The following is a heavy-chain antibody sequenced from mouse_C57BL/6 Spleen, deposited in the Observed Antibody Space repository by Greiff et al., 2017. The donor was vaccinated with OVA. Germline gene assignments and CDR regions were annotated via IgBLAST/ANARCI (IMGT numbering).Heavy chain of an antibody. J-gene: IGHJ3*01. V-gene: IGHV1-15*01. CDR3: TREGEEAWFAY. CDR1: GYTFTDYE. Sequence: QVQLQQSGAELVRPGASVTLSCKASGYTFTDYEMHWVKQTPVHGLEWIGAIDPETGGTAYNQKFKGKAILTADKSSSTAYMELRSLTSEDSAVYYCTREGEEAWFAYWGQGTLVTVSA. CDR2: IDPETGGT.